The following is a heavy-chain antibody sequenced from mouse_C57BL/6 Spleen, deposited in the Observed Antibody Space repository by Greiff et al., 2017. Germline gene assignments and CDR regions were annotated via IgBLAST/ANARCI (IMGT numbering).Heavy chain of an antibody. J-gene: IGHJ2*01. CDR3: AREGTMITFDY. D-gene: IGHD2-4*01. CDR2: ISYDGSN. V-gene: IGHV3-6*01. CDR1: GYSITSGYY. Sequence: EVQLVESGPGLVKPSQSLSLTCSVTGYSITSGYYWNWIRQFPGNKLEWMGYISYDGSNNYNPLLKNLISITRDTSKNQFFLKLNSGTTEDTATYYCAREGTMITFDYWGQGTTLTVSS.